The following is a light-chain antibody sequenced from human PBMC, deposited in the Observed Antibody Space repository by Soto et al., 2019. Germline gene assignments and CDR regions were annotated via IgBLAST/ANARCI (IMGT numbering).Light chain of an antibody. CDR2: DAS. CDR1: QSVSSY. CDR3: QQRSNWPFT. Sequence: EIVLTQSPATLSLSPGEGATLSCRASQSVSSYLAWYQQKPGQAPRLLIYDASNRASGIPARFSGSGSGTDFTLTITSLESEDFAVYYCQQRSNWPFTFAQGTKVEIK. V-gene: IGKV3-11*01. J-gene: IGKJ1*01.